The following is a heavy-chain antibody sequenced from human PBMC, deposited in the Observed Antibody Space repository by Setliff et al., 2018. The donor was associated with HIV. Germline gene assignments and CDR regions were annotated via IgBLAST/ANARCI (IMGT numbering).Heavy chain of an antibody. CDR1: GASISSYY. Sequence: KTSETLSLTCNVSGASISSYYWTWIRQSPGNRLEWLGYITDSGNTNYNPSLRRRVTISADTSKNQVSLKLSSVTAADTAVYFCAKNLYSSRWSPLDYWGQGTLVTVSS. CDR3: AKNLYSSRWSPLDY. J-gene: IGHJ4*02. V-gene: IGHV4-59*08. CDR2: ITDSGNT. D-gene: IGHD6-13*01.